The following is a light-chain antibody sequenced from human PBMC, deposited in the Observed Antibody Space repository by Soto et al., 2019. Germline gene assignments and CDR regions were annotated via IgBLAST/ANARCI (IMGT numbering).Light chain of an antibody. Sequence: EIVLTQSPGTLSLSPGEGAILSCRASHIINNNYLAWYQQKPGQAPRLLTYGASCRATGIPDRFSGGGSGTDFTLTVTRLEPEDFAVYCCQQYGSSITFGQGTRLEIK. J-gene: IGKJ5*01. CDR2: GAS. CDR3: QQYGSSIT. V-gene: IGKV3-20*01. CDR1: HIINNNY.